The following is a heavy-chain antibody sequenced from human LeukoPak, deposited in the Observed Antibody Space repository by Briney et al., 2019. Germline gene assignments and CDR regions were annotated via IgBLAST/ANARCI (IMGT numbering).Heavy chain of an antibody. CDR2: IYTRGNT. CDR3: ARKIQGWFDT. CDR1: GASISGYY. V-gene: IGHV4-4*09. J-gene: IGHJ5*02. Sequence: SETLSLTCTVSGASISGYYWSRIRQPPGKGLEWIGYIYTRGNTNYNPSLKSRVTISVDTSKNQFSLKLSSVTAADTAVYYCARKIQGWFDTWGQGTLVTVSS.